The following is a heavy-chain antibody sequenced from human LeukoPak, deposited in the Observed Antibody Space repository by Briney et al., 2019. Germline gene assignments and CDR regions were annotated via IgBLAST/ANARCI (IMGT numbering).Heavy chain of an antibody. J-gene: IGHJ4*02. CDR3: AKDLGIAVAY. CDR1: GGSISSSSYY. V-gene: IGHV4-39*02. Sequence: PSETLSLTCTVSGGSISSSSYYWGWIRQPPGKGLEWIGSIYYSGSTYYNPSLKSRVTISVDTSKNQFSLKLSSVTAADTAVYYCAKDLGIAVAYWGQGTLVTVSS. D-gene: IGHD6-19*01. CDR2: IYYSGST.